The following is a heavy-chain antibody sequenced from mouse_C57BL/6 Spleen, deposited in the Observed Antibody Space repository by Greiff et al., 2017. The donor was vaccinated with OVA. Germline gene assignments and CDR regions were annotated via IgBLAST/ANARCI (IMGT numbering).Heavy chain of an antibody. D-gene: IGHD2-5*01. V-gene: IGHV7-1*01. J-gene: IGHJ4*01. CDR2: SRNKANDYTT. Sequence: EVKLVESGGGLVQSGRSLRLSCATSGFTFSDFYMEWVRQAPGKGLEWIAASRNKANDYTTEYSASVKGRFIVSRDTSQSILYLQMNALRAEDTAIYYCARDASNRAMDYWGQGTSVTVSS. CDR1: GFTFSDFY. CDR3: ARDASNRAMDY.